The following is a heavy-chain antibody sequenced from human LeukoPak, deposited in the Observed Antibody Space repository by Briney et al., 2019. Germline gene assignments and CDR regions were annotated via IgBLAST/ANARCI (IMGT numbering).Heavy chain of an antibody. CDR3: ANLLLEIAVGSGVHGRDV. CDR2: FDPADGET. D-gene: IGHD2-2*01. V-gene: IGHV1-24*01. Sequence: ASVKVSCKVSGYTLSELSMHRVRQAPGEGLEWMGGFDPADGETIYAQKFQGRVSMTEDTSTDTAYMELSSLRSEDTAVYYCANLLLEIAVGSGVHGRDVWGQGTTVTVSS. J-gene: IGHJ6*02. CDR1: GYTLSELS.